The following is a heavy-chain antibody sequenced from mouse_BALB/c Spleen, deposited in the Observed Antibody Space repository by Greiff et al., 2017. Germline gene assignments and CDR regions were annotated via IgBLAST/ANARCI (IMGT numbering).Heavy chain of an antibody. Sequence: VQLKQSGTVLARPGASVKMSCKASGYSFTSYWMHWVKQRPGQGLEWIGAIYPGNSDTSYNQKFKGKAKLTAVTSASTAYMELSSLTNEDSAVYYWTKGIGRDGYYFDYWGQGTTLTVSS. V-gene: IGHV1-5*01. CDR1: GYSFTSYW. CDR3: TKGIGRDGYYFDY. D-gene: IGHD2-3*01. CDR2: IYPGNSDT. J-gene: IGHJ2*01.